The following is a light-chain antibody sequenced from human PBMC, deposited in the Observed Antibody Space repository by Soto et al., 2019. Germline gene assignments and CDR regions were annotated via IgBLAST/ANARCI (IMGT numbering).Light chain of an antibody. CDR2: DVT. CDR1: SSDVGDSNS. Sequence: QSALTQPASVSGSPGQSITISCTGTSSDVGDSNSVSWYQQHPGKAPKLMIYDVTDRPSGVSNRFSGSKSGNTASLTISGLQADDEANYYCSSYTSGAPLAFGGGTKLTVL. V-gene: IGLV2-14*03. CDR3: SSYTSGAPLA. J-gene: IGLJ2*01.